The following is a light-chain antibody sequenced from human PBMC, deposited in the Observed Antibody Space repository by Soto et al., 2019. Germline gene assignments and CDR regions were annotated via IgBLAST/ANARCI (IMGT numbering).Light chain of an antibody. CDR2: DGN. CDR3: CSYAGRSTVI. J-gene: IGLJ2*01. V-gene: IGLV2-23*01. CDR1: SCDIGTYNL. Sequence: QSVLTQPASVSGSPGQSITISCTGTSCDIGTYNLVSWHQQHPGSAPQLIIFDGNQRSSGVSNRFSASKSGNTASLAVSGLQAEDAADYHCCSYAGRSTVICGGGTKLTVL.